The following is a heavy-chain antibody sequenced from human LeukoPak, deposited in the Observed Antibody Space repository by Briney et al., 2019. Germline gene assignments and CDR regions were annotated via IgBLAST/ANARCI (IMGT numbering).Heavy chain of an antibody. Sequence: SSETLSLTCTASGGSVGSAGYYWSWIRQPPGGGLEWIGYIYYIRNTNYNPSLKSRVTMSLDPSKNQFSLKLNSVTAADTAVYYCARTQSQSGSYRYYFGYWGQGTLVTVSS. CDR2: IYYIRNT. CDR3: ARTQSQSGSYRYYFGY. J-gene: IGHJ4*02. CDR1: GGSVGSAGYY. D-gene: IGHD1-26*01. V-gene: IGHV4-61*08.